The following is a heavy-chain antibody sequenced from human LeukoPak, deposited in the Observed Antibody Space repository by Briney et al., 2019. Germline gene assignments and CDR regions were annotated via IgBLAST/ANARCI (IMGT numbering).Heavy chain of an antibody. D-gene: IGHD5-18*01. J-gene: IGHJ4*02. CDR3: ARGDTATRFDY. CDR2: IYYSGST. Sequence: SETLSLTCTVSGGSLSSYYWSWIRQPPGKGLEWIGYIYYSGSTNYNPSLKSRVTISVDTSKNQFSLKLSSVTAADTAVYYCARGDTATRFDYWGQGTLVTVSS. CDR1: GGSLSSYY. V-gene: IGHV4-59*01.